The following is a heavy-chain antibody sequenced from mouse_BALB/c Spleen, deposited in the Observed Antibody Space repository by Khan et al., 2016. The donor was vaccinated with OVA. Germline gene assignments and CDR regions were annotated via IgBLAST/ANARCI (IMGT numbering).Heavy chain of an antibody. Sequence: EVMLVESGGDLVKPGGSLKLSCAASGFTFSTYGMSWVRQTPDKRLEWVATVSTGGGYTYYPDSVKGRFTISRDNAKNTLYLKMSGLKSEDTAMFYCTRLAYYYDSEGFAYWGQGTLVTVSA. D-gene: IGHD1-1*01. CDR2: VSTGGGYT. J-gene: IGHJ3*01. V-gene: IGHV5-6*01. CDR3: TRLAYYYDSEGFAY. CDR1: GFTFSTYG.